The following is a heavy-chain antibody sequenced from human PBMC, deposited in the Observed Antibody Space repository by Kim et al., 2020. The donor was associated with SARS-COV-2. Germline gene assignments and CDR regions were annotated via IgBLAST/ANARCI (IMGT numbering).Heavy chain of an antibody. Sequence: SETLSLTCTVSGGSISSSSYYWGWIRQHPGKGLEWIGSIYYSGSTYYNPSLKSRVTISVDTSKNQFSLKLSSVTAADTAVYYCARHRRITMIVVSHRGYYFDYWGQGTLVTVSS. J-gene: IGHJ4*02. CDR1: GGSISSSSYY. CDR2: IYYSGST. V-gene: IGHV4-39*01. CDR3: ARHRRITMIVVSHRGYYFDY. D-gene: IGHD3-22*01.